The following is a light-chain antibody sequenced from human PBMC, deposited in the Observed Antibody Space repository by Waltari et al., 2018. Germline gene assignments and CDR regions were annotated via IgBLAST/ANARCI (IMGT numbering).Light chain of an antibody. CDR2: AGS. J-gene: IGKJ2*01. Sequence: DIQMTQSPSSLSASVGDRVTITCRASQSIRSYLNGYQQKPGKAPKLLIYAGSSLQSGGPSRVSGSGSGTEFTRTISSLQPEDGATYYCQQSYSTPRDTFGQGTKLEIK. CDR1: QSIRSY. CDR3: QQSYSTPRDT. V-gene: IGKV1-39*01.